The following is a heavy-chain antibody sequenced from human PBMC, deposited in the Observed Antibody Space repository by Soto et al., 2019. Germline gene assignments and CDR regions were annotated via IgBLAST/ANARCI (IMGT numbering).Heavy chain of an antibody. J-gene: IGHJ4*01. V-gene: IGHV4-34*01. CDR3: ARVLPASYYFDY. D-gene: IGHD2-15*01. CDR1: GGSFIGYY. CDR2: INHSGST. Sequence: SETLSLTCTFYGGSFIGYYWSWIRQPPGKGLEWIGEINHSGSTNYNPSLKSRVTISVDTSKNQFSLKLSSVTAADTAVYYGARVLPASYYFDYWGHGTLVSV.